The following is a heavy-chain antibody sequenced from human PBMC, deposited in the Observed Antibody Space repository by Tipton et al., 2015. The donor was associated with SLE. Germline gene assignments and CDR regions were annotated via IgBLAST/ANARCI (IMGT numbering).Heavy chain of an antibody. CDR2: INHSGST. CDR1: GGSFSGYY. V-gene: IGHV4-34*01. D-gene: IGHD3-10*01. CDR3: ARVTRGVDY. J-gene: IGHJ4*02. Sequence: TLSLTCAVYGGSFSGYYWSWIRQPPGKGLEWIGEINHSGSTNYNPSLQSRVTISVDTSKNQFSLKLSSVTAADTAVYYCARVTRGVDYWGQGTLVTVSS.